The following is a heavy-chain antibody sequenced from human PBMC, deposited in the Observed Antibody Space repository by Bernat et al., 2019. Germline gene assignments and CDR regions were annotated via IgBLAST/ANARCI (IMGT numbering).Heavy chain of an antibody. CDR2: IYYSGDT. Sequence: QLQLQESGPGLVKPSETLSLTCSVSGGSIRSRTSFWGWIRQPPGKGLEWIGNIYYSGDTYDNPSLKSRVTISVDTSKNQFSLKLDSVTAADTAVYYCARHQGDLTGTGVYSPFDSWGQGTMVTVSS. CDR1: GGSIRSRTSF. CDR3: ARHQGDLTGTGVYSPFDS. V-gene: IGHV4-39*01. D-gene: IGHD1-20*01. J-gene: IGHJ3*02.